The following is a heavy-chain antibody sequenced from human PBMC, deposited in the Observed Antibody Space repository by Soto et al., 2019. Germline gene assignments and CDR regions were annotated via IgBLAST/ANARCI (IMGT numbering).Heavy chain of an antibody. Sequence: SVKVSCKASGGTFSSYAISWVRQAPGQGLEWMGGIIPVFGTANYAQKFQGRVTITADESTSTAYMELSSLRSEDTAVYYCARDGYSGYDLVSYFDYWGQGTLVTVSS. D-gene: IGHD5-12*01. CDR1: GGTFSSYA. CDR3: ARDGYSGYDLVSYFDY. J-gene: IGHJ4*02. CDR2: IIPVFGTA. V-gene: IGHV1-69*13.